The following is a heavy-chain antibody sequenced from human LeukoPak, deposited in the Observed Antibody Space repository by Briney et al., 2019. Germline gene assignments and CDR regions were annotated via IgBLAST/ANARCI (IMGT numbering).Heavy chain of an antibody. D-gene: IGHD3-22*01. CDR2: INPNSGGT. CDR1: GYTFTGYY. V-gene: IGHV1-2*02. J-gene: IGHJ4*02. CDR3: ARFYDSSGYQKYYFDY. Sequence: ASVKVSCKASGYTFTGYYMHWVRQAPGQGLEWIGWINPNSGGTNYAQKFQGRVTMTRDTSISTAYMELSRLRSDDTAVYYCARFYDSSGYQKYYFDYWGQGTLVTVSS.